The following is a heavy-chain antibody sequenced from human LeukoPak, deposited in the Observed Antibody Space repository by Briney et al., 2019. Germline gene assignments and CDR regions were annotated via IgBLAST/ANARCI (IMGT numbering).Heavy chain of an antibody. D-gene: IGHD3-22*01. CDR3: ALRGHYYDSSGYPPFDY. V-gene: IGHV4-38-2*02. J-gene: IGHJ4*02. CDR1: GYSISSGYY. CDR2: IYHSGST. Sequence: PSETLSLTCTVSGYSISSGYYWGWIRQPPGKGLEWIGSIYHSGSTYYNPSLKSRVTISVDTSKNQFSLKLSSVTAADTAVYYCALRGHYYDSSGYPPFDYWGQGTLVTVSS.